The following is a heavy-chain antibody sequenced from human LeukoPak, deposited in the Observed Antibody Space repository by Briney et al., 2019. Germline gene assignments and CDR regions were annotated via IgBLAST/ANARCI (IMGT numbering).Heavy chain of an antibody. Sequence: GGSLRLSCAASGFTFSTNWMSWVHQAPGKGLEWVANIKQDGSAKYYVDSVKGRFTVSRDNAKNSVYLQMNTLRAEDTAVYYCARDPTLSYWGQGTLVTVSS. CDR3: ARDPTLSY. J-gene: IGHJ4*02. CDR2: IKQDGSAK. V-gene: IGHV3-7*01. CDR1: GFTFSTNW.